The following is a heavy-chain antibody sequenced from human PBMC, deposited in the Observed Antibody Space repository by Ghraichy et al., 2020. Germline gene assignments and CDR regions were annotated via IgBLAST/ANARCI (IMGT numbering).Heavy chain of an antibody. CDR3: VRDGCSGRTCTFYN. V-gene: IGHV3-48*04. Sequence: LTCAASGFTFSSYSMNWVRQAPGKGLEWVSYIGSGGSSSYYADSVKGRFTISRDNAKNSVYLDMNSLRAEDTALYYCVRDGCSGRTCTFYNWGQGALVTVSS. CDR2: IGSGGSSS. CDR1: GFTFSSYS. D-gene: IGHD2-15*01. J-gene: IGHJ4*02.